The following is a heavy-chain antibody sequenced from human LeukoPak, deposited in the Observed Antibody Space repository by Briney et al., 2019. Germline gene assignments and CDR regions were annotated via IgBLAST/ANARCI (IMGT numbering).Heavy chain of an antibody. CDR3: AARGDALDY. CDR2: IWYDGSNK. Sequence: GRSLRLSCAASGFTFSSYGMHWVRQAPGKGLEWVAVIWYDGSNKYYADSVKGRFTIFRDDSKNTLYLQMNSLRAENTAVYYCAARGDALDYWGQGTLVTVSS. V-gene: IGHV3-33*01. D-gene: IGHD2-21*01. CDR1: GFTFSSYG. J-gene: IGHJ4*02.